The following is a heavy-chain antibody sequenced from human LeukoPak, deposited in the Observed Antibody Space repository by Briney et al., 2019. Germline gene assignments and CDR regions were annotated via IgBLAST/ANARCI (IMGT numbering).Heavy chain of an antibody. CDR3: AREVVAAPFDY. Sequence: SVKVSCKASRGTFSSYTISCVRQAAGQGLEWMGRIIPILGIANYAQKIQGRVTITADKSTSTAYMERSSLRSEDTAVYYCAREVVAAPFDYWGQGTLVTVSS. CDR2: IIPILGIA. CDR1: RGTFSSYT. D-gene: IGHD2-15*01. J-gene: IGHJ4*02. V-gene: IGHV1-69*04.